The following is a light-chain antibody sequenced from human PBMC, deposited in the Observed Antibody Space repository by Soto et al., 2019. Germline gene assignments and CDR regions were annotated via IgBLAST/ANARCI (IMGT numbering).Light chain of an antibody. CDR3: SSYTSSSTLV. J-gene: IGLJ2*01. Sequence: QSALTQPASVSGSPGQSITISCTGTSSDVGGYNYVSWYQQHPGKAPKLMIYDVSNRPSGVSNRFSGSKSGNTASLTIPGLQAEDEADYSCSSYTSSSTLVFGGGTKVTVL. V-gene: IGLV2-14*01. CDR1: SSDVGGYNY. CDR2: DVS.